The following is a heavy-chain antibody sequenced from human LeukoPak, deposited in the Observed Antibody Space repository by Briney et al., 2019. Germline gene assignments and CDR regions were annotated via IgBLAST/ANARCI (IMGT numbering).Heavy chain of an antibody. CDR1: GFIFSSYV. Sequence: GGSLRLSCAASGFIFSSYVMSWVRQAPGKGLEWVSSISGSGDSTYYADSVKGRFTISRDNSKNTLYLQMNSLRAEDTAVYYCAKATNYLNYYFDYWGQGTLVTVSS. V-gene: IGHV3-23*01. D-gene: IGHD1-7*01. CDR3: AKATNYLNYYFDY. CDR2: ISGSGDST. J-gene: IGHJ4*02.